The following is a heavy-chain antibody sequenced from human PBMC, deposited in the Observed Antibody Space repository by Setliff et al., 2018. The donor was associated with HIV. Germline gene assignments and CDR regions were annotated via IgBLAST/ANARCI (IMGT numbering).Heavy chain of an antibody. CDR3: ANEKEYSSSWANWFDP. Sequence: PSETLSLTCNVSGDSIRSNNYYWGWIRQPPGKGLEWIGNIHYSRSTSYNPSFKNRVTFSVDTSKNQLSLKLTSVTAADTAVYYCANEKEYSSSWANWFDPWGQGTLVTVSS. V-gene: IGHV4-39*01. CDR1: GDSIRSNNYY. J-gene: IGHJ5*02. CDR2: IHYSRST. D-gene: IGHD6-13*01.